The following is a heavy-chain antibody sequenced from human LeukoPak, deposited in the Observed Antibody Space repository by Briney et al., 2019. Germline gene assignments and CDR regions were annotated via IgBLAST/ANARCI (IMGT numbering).Heavy chain of an antibody. V-gene: IGHV3-64*04. D-gene: IGHD3-22*01. Sequence: PGGSLRLSCAASGFTFSSYAMHWVRQAPGKGLEYVSAISSNGGNTYYADSVKGRFTISRDNSKNTLYLQMNSLRAEDTAVYYCARGLNYDSSGDAFDIWGQGTMVTVSS. CDR1: GFTFSSYA. CDR2: ISSNGGNT. CDR3: ARGLNYDSSGDAFDI. J-gene: IGHJ3*02.